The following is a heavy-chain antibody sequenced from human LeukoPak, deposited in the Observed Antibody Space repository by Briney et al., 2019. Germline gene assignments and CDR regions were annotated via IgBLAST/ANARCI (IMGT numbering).Heavy chain of an antibody. V-gene: IGHV4-34*01. CDR3: ARVTNRGYSYGYGY. J-gene: IGHJ4*02. CDR2: INHSGST. CDR1: GGSFIGYY. Sequence: PSETLSLTCAVYGGSFIGYYWSWIRQPPGKGVEWIGEINHSGSTNYNPSLKSRVTISVDTSKNQFSLKLSSVTAADTAVYYCARVTNRGYSYGYGYWGQGTLVTVSS. D-gene: IGHD5-18*01.